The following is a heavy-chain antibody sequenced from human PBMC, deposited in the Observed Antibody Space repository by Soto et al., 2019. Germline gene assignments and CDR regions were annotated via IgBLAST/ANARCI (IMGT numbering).Heavy chain of an antibody. J-gene: IGHJ3*02. V-gene: IGHV4-4*02. CDR2: IYHSGST. CDR3: AGDLGGWGRGWYRQDI. CDR1: GGSISSSNW. Sequence: QVQLQESGPGLVKPSGTLSLTCAVSGGSISSSNWWSWVRQPPGKGLEWIGEIYHSGSTNYNPSLKSRVTIAVDKSKDHFSLKLSSVTAADTAVYYCAGDLGGWGRGWYRQDIWGQGTMVTVSS. D-gene: IGHD6-19*01.